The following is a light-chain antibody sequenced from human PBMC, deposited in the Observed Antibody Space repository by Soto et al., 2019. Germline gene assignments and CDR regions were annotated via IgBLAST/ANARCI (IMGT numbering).Light chain of an antibody. CDR2: EVS. V-gene: IGLV2-14*01. Sequence: LTQPSSVSGSPGQSITISCTGTSSDVGGYNYVSWYQQHPGKAPKLMIYEVSNRPSGVSNRFSGSKSGNTASLTISGLQAEDEADYYCSSYTSSSTLDYVFGTGTKVTVL. J-gene: IGLJ1*01. CDR3: SSYTSSSTLDYV. CDR1: SSDVGGYNY.